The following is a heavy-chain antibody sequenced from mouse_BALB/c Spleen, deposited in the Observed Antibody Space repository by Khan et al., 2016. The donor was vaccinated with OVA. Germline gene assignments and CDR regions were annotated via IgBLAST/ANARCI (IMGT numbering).Heavy chain of an antibody. Sequence: QVQLQQSGAELVRPGASVKLSCKTSGYIFTSYWIHWVKQRSGQGLEWIARIYPGTDNTYYNEKLRDKATLTADNSSSTAYIQPSSLKSEDSAVYFCAREEALYYFAYWGQGTTLTVSS. CDR1: GYIFTSYW. CDR2: IYPGTDNT. D-gene: IGHD1-1*01. CDR3: AREEALYYFAY. J-gene: IGHJ2*01. V-gene: IGHV1S132*01.